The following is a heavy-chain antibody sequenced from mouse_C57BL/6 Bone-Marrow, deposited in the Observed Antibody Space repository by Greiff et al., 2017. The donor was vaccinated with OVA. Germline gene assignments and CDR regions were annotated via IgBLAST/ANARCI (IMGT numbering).Heavy chain of an antibody. J-gene: IGHJ2*01. CDR1: GYSITSGYY. D-gene: IGHD1-1*01. V-gene: IGHV3-6*01. CDR2: ISYDGSN. CDR3: ARAITTVVANFDY. Sequence: EVKLMESGPGLVKPSQSLSLTCSVTGYSITSGYYWNWIRQFPGNKLEWMGYISYDGSNNYNPSLKNRISITRDTSKNQFFLKLNSVTTEDTATYYCARAITTVVANFDYWGQGTTLTVSS.